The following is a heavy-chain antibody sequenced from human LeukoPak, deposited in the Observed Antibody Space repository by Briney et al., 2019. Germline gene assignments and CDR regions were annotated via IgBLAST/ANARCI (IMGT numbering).Heavy chain of an antibody. V-gene: IGHV1-69*04. D-gene: IGHD1-26*01. CDR1: GGTFNKYA. J-gene: IGHJ6*02. Sequence: SVKVSFKASGGTFNKYANRWVRQAPGQGLEWMGRIIPIFGIANYAQKFQGRVTITTDKSTSTAYMELSSLRSEDTAVYYCARDQGGEWELRVYYYYGMDVWGQGTTVTVSS. CDR2: IIPIFGIA. CDR3: ARDQGGEWELRVYYYYGMDV.